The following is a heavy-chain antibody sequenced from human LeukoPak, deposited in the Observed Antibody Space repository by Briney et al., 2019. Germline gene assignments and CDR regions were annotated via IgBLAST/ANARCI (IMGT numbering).Heavy chain of an antibody. V-gene: IGHV4-59*01. CDR2: IYYSGST. J-gene: IGHJ6*03. CDR3: ARDATYYDFWSGYYTWDSYYYYMDV. CDR1: GGSISSYY. Sequence: SETLSLTCTVSGGSISSYYWSWIRQPPGKGLEWIGYIYYSGSTNYNPSLKSRVTISVDTSKNQFSLKLSSVTAADTAVYYCARDATYYDFWSGYYTWDSYYYYMDVWGKGTTVTVSS. D-gene: IGHD3-3*01.